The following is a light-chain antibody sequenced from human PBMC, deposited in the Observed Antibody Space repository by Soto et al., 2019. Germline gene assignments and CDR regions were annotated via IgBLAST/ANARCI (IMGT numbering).Light chain of an antibody. CDR2: KNN. Sequence: QSVLTQAPSASGTPGQRVIISCSGSSSNIGRDYVSWYQQLPGMAPKLLIYKNNQRTTGVPDRFSGSKSGTSASLAISGLRSEDEADYYCVAWEDSLSVDVFGTGTKLTVL. CDR3: VAWEDSLSVDV. CDR1: SSNIGRDY. J-gene: IGLJ1*01. V-gene: IGLV1-47*01.